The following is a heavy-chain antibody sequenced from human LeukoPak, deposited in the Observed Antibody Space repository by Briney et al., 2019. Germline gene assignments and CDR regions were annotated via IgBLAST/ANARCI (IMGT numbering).Heavy chain of an antibody. Sequence: SETLSLTCTVSGGSISSSSYYWGWIRQPPGKGLEWIGSIYYSGSTYYNPSLKSRVTISVDTSKNQFSLKLSSVTAADTAVYYCARDLYYYDSSGYYYGVDYWGQGTLVTVSS. CDR3: ARDLYYYDSSGYYYGVDY. J-gene: IGHJ4*02. CDR2: IYYSGST. D-gene: IGHD3-22*01. V-gene: IGHV4-39*07. CDR1: GGSISSSSYY.